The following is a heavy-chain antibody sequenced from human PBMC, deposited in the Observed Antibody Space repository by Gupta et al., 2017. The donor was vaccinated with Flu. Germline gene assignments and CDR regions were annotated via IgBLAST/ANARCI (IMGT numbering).Heavy chain of an antibody. CDR3: ARGYSSGRAPVWYYFDH. CDR1: GGSISNYY. Sequence: GPGLVQASETLSLTCTVSGGSISNYYWTWIRQPPGKGLEWVGYVHFSGTTNYNPSLKSRVTISLDTSKKQFSLGLRSVTAAETAVDYCARGYSSGRAPVWYYFDHGGHGTLVTVSS. CDR2: VHFSGTT. D-gene: IGHD6-19*01. J-gene: IGHJ4*01. V-gene: IGHV4-59*01.